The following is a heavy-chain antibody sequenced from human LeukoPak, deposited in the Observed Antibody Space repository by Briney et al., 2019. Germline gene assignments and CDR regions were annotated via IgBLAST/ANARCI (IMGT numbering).Heavy chain of an antibody. Sequence: GGSLRLSCAASGFTFSSYAMHWVRQAPGKGLEWVAVISYDGSNKYYADSVKGRFTISRDNSKNTLYLQMNSLRAEDTAVYYCAKDQDGGNFDYWGQGTLVTVSS. CDR1: GFTFSSYA. J-gene: IGHJ4*02. CDR2: ISYDGSNK. D-gene: IGHD4-23*01. V-gene: IGHV3-30-3*01. CDR3: AKDQDGGNFDY.